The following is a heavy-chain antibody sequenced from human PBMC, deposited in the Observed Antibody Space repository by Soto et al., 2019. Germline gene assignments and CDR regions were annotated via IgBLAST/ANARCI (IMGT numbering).Heavy chain of an antibody. CDR1: GGSISSGGYY. Sequence: PSETLSLTCTVSGGSISSGGYYWSWIRQHPGKGLEWIGYIYYSGSTYYNPSLKSRVTISVDTSKNQFSLKLSSVTAADTAVYYCASEKAPFDYDFWSGHGYMDVWGKGTTVTVSS. CDR3: ASEKAPFDYDFWSGHGYMDV. CDR2: IYYSGST. D-gene: IGHD3-3*01. J-gene: IGHJ6*03. V-gene: IGHV4-31*03.